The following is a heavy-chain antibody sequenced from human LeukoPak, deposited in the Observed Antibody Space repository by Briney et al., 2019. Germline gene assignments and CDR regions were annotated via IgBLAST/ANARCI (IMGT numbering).Heavy chain of an antibody. CDR1: GFTFSSYW. D-gene: IGHD6-19*01. J-gene: IGHJ4*02. CDR3: ARAGTAVRLGMGFDS. CDR2: IKQDGSEK. V-gene: IGHV3-7*01. Sequence: GGSLRPSCAASGFTFSSYWMSWVRQAPGKWLEWVANIKQDGSEKYYVDSVKGRFTISRDNAKNSLYLQMNSLRVEDTAIYYCARAGTAVRLGMGFDSWGQGTLVTVSS.